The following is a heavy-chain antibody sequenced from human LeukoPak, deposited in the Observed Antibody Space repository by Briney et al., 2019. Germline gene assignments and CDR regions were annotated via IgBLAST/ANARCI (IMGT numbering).Heavy chain of an antibody. D-gene: IGHD3-22*01. V-gene: IGHV1-69*13. CDR1: GGTFSSYA. Sequence: GASVKVCCKASGGTFSSYAISWVRRAPGQGLEWMGGIIPIFGTTNYAQKFQGRVTITADESTSTAYMELSSLRSEDTAVYYCAGGTFRYDSSGYYPDAFDIWGQGTMVTVSS. J-gene: IGHJ3*02. CDR2: IIPIFGTT. CDR3: AGGTFRYDSSGYYPDAFDI.